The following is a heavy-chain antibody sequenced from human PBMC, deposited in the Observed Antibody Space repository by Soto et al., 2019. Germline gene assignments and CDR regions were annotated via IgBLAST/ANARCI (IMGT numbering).Heavy chain of an antibody. CDR3: ARGTDKLVVVANSIPLYYDGVDV. V-gene: IGHV3-30-3*01. Sequence: QVQLVESGGGVVQPGRSLRLSCEASGFTFSSYVMHWVRQAPGKGLEWVALISYDGSNNYYADSVKGRFTISRDNSKNTLDLQMNSLRADDAALYYCARGTDKLVVVANSIPLYYDGVDVWGQGTTVTVSS. CDR1: GFTFSSYV. D-gene: IGHD3-22*01. CDR2: ISYDGSNN. J-gene: IGHJ6*02.